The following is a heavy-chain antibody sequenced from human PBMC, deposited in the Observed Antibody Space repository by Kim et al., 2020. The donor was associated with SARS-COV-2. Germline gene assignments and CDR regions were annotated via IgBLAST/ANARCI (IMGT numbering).Heavy chain of an antibody. J-gene: IGHJ4*02. Sequence: NDYAVSVKSRITINPDTSKIQFSLQLNSVTPEDTAVYYCARDEAAAGTDYWGQGTLVTVSS. CDR2: N. D-gene: IGHD6-13*01. CDR3: ARDEAAAGTDY. V-gene: IGHV6-1*01.